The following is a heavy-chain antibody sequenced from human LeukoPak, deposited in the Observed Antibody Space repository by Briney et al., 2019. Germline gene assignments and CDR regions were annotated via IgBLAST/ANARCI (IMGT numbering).Heavy chain of an antibody. J-gene: IGHJ6*03. V-gene: IGHV4-59*01. D-gene: IGHD5-12*01. Sequence: SETLSLTCTVSGGSISSYYWSWIRQPPGKGLEWIGYIYYSGSTNYNPSLKSRVTISVDTSKNQFSLKLSSVTAADTAVYYCARGGYSGYDHMDVWGKGTTVTIPS. CDR3: ARGGYSGYDHMDV. CDR1: GGSISSYY. CDR2: IYYSGST.